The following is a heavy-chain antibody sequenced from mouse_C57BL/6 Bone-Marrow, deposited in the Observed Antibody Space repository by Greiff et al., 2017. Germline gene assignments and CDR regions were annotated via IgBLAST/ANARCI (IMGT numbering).Heavy chain of an antibody. J-gene: IGHJ3*01. CDR2: ISYDGSN. CDR1: GYSITSGYY. D-gene: IGHD2-2*01. Sequence: VQLQQSGPGLVKPSQSLSLTCSVTGYSITSGYYWNWIRQFPGNKLEWMGYISYDGSNNYNPSLKNRISITRDTSKNQFFLKLNSVTTEDTATYYCARELVTTGAYWGQGTLVTVSA. V-gene: IGHV3-6*01. CDR3: ARELVTTGAY.